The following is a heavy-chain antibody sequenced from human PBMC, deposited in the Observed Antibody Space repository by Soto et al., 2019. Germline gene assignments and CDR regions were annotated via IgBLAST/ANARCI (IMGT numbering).Heavy chain of an antibody. D-gene: IGHD6-19*01. J-gene: IGHJ4*02. CDR2: IVVGSGNT. Sequence: SVKVSCKASGFTFTSSAVQWVRQARGQRLEWKGWIVVGSGNTNYAQKYQERVTITRDMSTSTAYMELSSLRSEDTAVYYCAAGRIAVAGPVFDYWGQGTLVTVSS. CDR1: GFTFTSSA. V-gene: IGHV1-58*01. CDR3: AAGRIAVAGPVFDY.